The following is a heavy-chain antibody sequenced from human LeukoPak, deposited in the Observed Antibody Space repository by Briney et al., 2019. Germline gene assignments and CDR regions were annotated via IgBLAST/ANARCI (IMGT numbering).Heavy chain of an antibody. J-gene: IGHJ6*02. CDR1: GFTFSSYS. D-gene: IGHD2-2*01. CDR2: ISSSSSYI. V-gene: IGHV3-21*01. Sequence: PGRSLRLSCAASGFTFSSYSMNWVRQAPGKGLEWVSSISSSSSYIYYADSVKGRFTISRDNAKNSLYLQMNSLRAEDTAVYYCAREGPSHYYYYGMDVWGQGTTVTVSS. CDR3: AREGPSHYYYYGMDV.